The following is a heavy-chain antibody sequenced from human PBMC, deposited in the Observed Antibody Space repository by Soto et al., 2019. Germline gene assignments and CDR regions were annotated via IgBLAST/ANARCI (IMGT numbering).Heavy chain of an antibody. CDR2: IYYSGST. Sequence: SETLSLTCTVSGGSVSSGSYYWSWIRQPPGKGLEWIGYIYYSGSTNYNPSLKSRVTISVETSKNQFSLKLSSVTAADTAVYYCARAPYYYDSSGYPYYFDYWGQGTLVTVSS. V-gene: IGHV4-61*01. CDR3: ARAPYYYDSSGYPYYFDY. CDR1: GGSVSSGSYY. J-gene: IGHJ4*02. D-gene: IGHD3-22*01.